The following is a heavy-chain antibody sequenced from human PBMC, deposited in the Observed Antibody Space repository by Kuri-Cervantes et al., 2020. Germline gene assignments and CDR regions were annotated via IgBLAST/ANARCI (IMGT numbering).Heavy chain of an antibody. V-gene: IGHV1-2*02. D-gene: IGHD1-14*01. J-gene: IGHJ6*03. CDR3: ARSERRGRYYYYYMDV. CDR1: GYTFTGYY. CDR2: INPNSGGT. Sequence: ASVKVSCKASGYTFTGYYMHWVRQAPGQGLEWMGWINPNSGGTNYAQKFQGRVTMTRDTSISTAYMELSRLRSDDTAVYYCARSERRGRYYYYYMDVWGKGTTVTVSS.